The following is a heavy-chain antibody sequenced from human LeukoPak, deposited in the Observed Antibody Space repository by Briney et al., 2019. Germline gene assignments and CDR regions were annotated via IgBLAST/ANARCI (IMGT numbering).Heavy chain of an antibody. D-gene: IGHD2-2*01. J-gene: IGHJ6*03. CDR2: ISSSSSYI. Sequence: GGSLRLSCAASGFTFSSYIMNWVRQAPGKGLEWVSSISSSSSYIYYADSVKGRFTISRDNAKNSLYLQMNSLRAEDTAVYYCARDMGYCSSTSCYYYYMDVWGKGTTVTVSS. V-gene: IGHV3-21*01. CDR1: GFTFSSYI. CDR3: ARDMGYCSSTSCYYYYMDV.